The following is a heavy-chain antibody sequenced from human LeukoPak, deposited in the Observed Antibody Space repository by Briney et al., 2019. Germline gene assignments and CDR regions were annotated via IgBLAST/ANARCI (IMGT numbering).Heavy chain of an antibody. J-gene: IGHJ4*02. CDR3: AREEYSGSYYFDY. CDR1: GFTFSSYS. CDR2: ISSSSSYI. Sequence: GGSLRLSCAASGFTFSSYSMNWVRQAPGNRLEPVSSISSSSSYIYYADSVKGRFTISRDNAKNSLYLQMNSLRAEDTAVYYCAREEYSGSYYFDYWGQGTLVTVSS. D-gene: IGHD1-26*01. V-gene: IGHV3-21*01.